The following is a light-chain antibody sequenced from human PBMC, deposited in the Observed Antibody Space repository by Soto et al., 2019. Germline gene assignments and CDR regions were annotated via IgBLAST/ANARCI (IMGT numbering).Light chain of an antibody. CDR2: DAS. Sequence: EIALTQSPATLSLSPGERATLSCRASQSVSSYLAWYQQKPGQAPRLLIYDASNRATGIPARFSGSGSGTDFTLTISSLEPEDFAVYYCQQRSNWPITFGQGTKVDIK. CDR3: QQRSNWPIT. CDR1: QSVSSY. V-gene: IGKV3-11*01. J-gene: IGKJ1*01.